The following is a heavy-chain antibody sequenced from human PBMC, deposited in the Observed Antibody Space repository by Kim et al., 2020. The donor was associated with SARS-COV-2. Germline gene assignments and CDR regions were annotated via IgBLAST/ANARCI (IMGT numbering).Heavy chain of an antibody. Sequence: GGSLRLSCAASGFTFSSYSMNWVRQAPGKGLEWVSSISSSSSYIYYADSVKGRFTISRDNAKNSLYLQMNSLRAEDTAVYYCARDSRESSGLEWYFDLWGRGTLVTVSS. CDR1: GFTFSSYS. D-gene: IGHD6-19*01. CDR2: ISSSSSYI. V-gene: IGHV3-21*01. J-gene: IGHJ2*01. CDR3: ARDSRESSGLEWYFDL.